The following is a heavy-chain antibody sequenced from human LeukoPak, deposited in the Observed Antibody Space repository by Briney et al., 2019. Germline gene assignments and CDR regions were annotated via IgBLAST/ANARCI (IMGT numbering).Heavy chain of an antibody. CDR1: GYTFTGYY. CDR3: ARVVLELPKLHYYYYYYMDV. V-gene: IGHV1-69*06. D-gene: IGHD1-7*01. CDR2: IIPIFGTA. Sequence: SVKVSCKASGYTFTGYYMHWVRQAPGQGLEWMGGIIPIFGTANYAQKFQGRVTITADKSTSTAYMELSSLRSEDTAVYYCARVVLELPKLHYYYYYYMDVWGKGTTVTVSS. J-gene: IGHJ6*03.